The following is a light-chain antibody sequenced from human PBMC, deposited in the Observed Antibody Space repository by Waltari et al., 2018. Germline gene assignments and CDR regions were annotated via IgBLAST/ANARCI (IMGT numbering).Light chain of an antibody. V-gene: IGLV1-40*01. CDR3: QSFDNMLSGGVV. Sequence: QSVLTQPPSVSGTPGQRVTISCSGSTSNIGAGHDVHWYQHLPGTAPKLLSYGNNNRPSGVPDRFSGSKSGTSASLAITGLQADDEADYFCQSFDNMLSGGVVFGGGTKLAVL. CDR1: TSNIGAGHD. CDR2: GNN. J-gene: IGLJ2*01.